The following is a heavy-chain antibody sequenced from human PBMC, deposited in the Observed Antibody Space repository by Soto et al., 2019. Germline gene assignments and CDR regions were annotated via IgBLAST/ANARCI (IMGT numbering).Heavy chain of an antibody. Sequence: GASVKVSCKASGYTFTGYYMHWVRQAPGQGLEWMGWINPNSGGSNYAQKFQGWVTMTRDTSISTAYMELSRLRSDDTAVYYCARDGPRGYTPHNYYYYYGMDVWGQGTTVTVSS. D-gene: IGHD1-1*01. CDR3: ARDGPRGYTPHNYYYYYGMDV. J-gene: IGHJ6*02. CDR1: GYTFTGYY. CDR2: INPNSGGS. V-gene: IGHV1-2*04.